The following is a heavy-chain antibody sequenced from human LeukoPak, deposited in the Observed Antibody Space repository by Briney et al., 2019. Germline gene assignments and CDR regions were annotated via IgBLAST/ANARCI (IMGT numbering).Heavy chain of an antibody. V-gene: IGHV3-21*01. CDR3: AREVYSSGSYDY. D-gene: IGHD3-22*01. Sequence: PGGSLRLSCAASGFTFSSYSMNWVRQAPGEGLEWVSSISSSSSYIYYADSVKGRFTISRDNAKNSLYLQMNSLRAEDTAVYYCAREVYSSGSYDYWGQGTLVTVSS. CDR2: ISSSSSYI. CDR1: GFTFSSYS. J-gene: IGHJ4*02.